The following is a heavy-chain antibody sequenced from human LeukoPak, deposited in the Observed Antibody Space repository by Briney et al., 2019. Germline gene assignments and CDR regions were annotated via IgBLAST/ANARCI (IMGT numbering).Heavy chain of an antibody. D-gene: IGHD2-2*01. J-gene: IGHJ4*02. V-gene: IGHV4-59*01. CDR2: IYYSGSA. CDR1: GGSITSYY. Sequence: SETLSLTCTVSGGSITSYYWNRIRQPPGKGLEWIGYIYYSGSADYNPSLKSRVTISVDTSKNQFSLKLSSVTAADTAVYYCARDKVPGDYWGQGTLVTVFS. CDR3: ARDKVPGDY.